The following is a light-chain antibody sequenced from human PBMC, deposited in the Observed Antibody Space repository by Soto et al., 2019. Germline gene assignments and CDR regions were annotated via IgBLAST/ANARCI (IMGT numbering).Light chain of an antibody. V-gene: IGKV3D-15*01. CDR3: QQYNNWPLT. Sequence: EIVMTQSPATLSVSPGERATLSCWASQSVSSNLAWYQQKPGQAPRLLIYGASTRATGIPTRFSGSGSGTEFTLTISSLQSEDFAAYYCQQYNNWPLTFGGGTKVDIK. CDR1: QSVSSN. CDR2: GAS. J-gene: IGKJ4*01.